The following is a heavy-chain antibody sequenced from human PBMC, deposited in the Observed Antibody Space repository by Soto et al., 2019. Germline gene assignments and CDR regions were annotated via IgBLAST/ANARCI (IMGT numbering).Heavy chain of an antibody. Sequence: QVQLVQSGAEVKKPGSSVRVSCKASGGTFSSETISWVRQAPGQGLEWMGRIIPMVDIVNYAQRLQGRVTITADKSTSTVYMELSSLRSEGTAVYYCSTWFDPWGQGTLVTVSS. CDR3: STWFDP. CDR1: GGTFSSET. V-gene: IGHV1-69*02. J-gene: IGHJ5*02. CDR2: IIPMVDIV.